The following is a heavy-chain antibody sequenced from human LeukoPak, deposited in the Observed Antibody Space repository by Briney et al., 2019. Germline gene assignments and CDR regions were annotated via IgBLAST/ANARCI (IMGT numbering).Heavy chain of an antibody. V-gene: IGHV4-4*07. Sequence: SETLSLTCSVSGASINNYYRTWIRQPAGKGLEWIGHISTLGSTNYNPSLKSRVSMSVGTSNYHFSLKLTFVTAADTAVYYCARALLWVTTFYYYYMDVWGKGTTVTVSS. CDR1: GASINNYY. CDR3: ARALLWVTTFYYYYMDV. CDR2: ISTLGST. D-gene: IGHD1-1*01. J-gene: IGHJ6*03.